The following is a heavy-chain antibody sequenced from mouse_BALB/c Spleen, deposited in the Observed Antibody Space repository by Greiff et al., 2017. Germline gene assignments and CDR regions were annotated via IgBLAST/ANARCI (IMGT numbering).Heavy chain of an antibody. Sequence: QVTLKVSGPGILQPSQTLSLTCSFSGFSLSTSGMSVGWIRQPSGKGLEWLAHIWWNDDKYYNPALKSRLTISKDTSNNQVFLKIASVVTADTATYYCARHRGYFDYWGQGTTLTVSS. CDR2: IWWNDDK. V-gene: IGHV8-8*01. CDR3: ARHRGYFDY. J-gene: IGHJ2*01. D-gene: IGHD3-1*01. CDR1: GFSLSTSGMS.